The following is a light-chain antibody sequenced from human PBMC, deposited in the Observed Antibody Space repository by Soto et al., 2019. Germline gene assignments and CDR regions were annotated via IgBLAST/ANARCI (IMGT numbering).Light chain of an antibody. CDR3: QQRVSWPLT. CDR1: QGVGSF. Sequence: EIVLTQSPATLSLSPGDRATLSCRASQGVGSFLAWFQQKPGQAPRLLIYDTSNRATGIPARFSGTGSETDFTLTISSLEPEDYALYYCQQRVSWPLTFGGGTKVEIK. CDR2: DTS. V-gene: IGKV3-11*01. J-gene: IGKJ4*01.